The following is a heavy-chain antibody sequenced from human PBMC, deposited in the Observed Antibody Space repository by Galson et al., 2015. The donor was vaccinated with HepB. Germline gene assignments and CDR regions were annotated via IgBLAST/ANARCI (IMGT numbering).Heavy chain of an antibody. J-gene: IGHJ2*01. Sequence: SVKVSCKASGGTFSSYAISWVRQAPGQGLEWMGGIIPILGIANYAQKFQGRVTITADKSTSTAYMELSSLRSEDTAVYYCARRVLGYCSGGSCDFWYFDLWGRGTLVTVSS. CDR1: GGTFSSYA. CDR2: IIPILGIA. CDR3: ARRVLGYCSGGSCDFWYFDL. D-gene: IGHD2-15*01. V-gene: IGHV1-69*10.